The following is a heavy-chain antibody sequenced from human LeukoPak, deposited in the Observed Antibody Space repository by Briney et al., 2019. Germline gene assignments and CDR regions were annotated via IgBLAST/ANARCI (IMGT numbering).Heavy chain of an antibody. Sequence: SETLSLTCTVSGGSISSYYWSWLRQPPGKGLEWIGYIYSSGSTNYNHSLKSRVTISVDTSKNQFSLKLSSVTAADTAVYYCANRHSIGYYASPAPFDIWGQGTMVTVSS. CDR2: IYSSGST. CDR1: GGSISSYY. V-gene: IGHV4-59*01. J-gene: IGHJ3*02. CDR3: ANRHSIGYYASPAPFDI. D-gene: IGHD3-22*01.